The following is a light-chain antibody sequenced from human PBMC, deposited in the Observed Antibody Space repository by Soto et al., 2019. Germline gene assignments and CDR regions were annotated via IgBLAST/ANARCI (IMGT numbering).Light chain of an antibody. V-gene: IGLV4-69*01. CDR2: LISDGSH. CDR3: QTWGAGIVL. CDR1: SGHSSYA. J-gene: IGLJ2*01. Sequence: QAVLTQSPSASASLGASVKLTCTLTSGHSSYAIAWHQQQPEKGPRYLMKLISDGSHDKGDGIPDRFSGSSSGAERYLTISSLQSEDEADYYCQTWGAGIVLFGGGTKLTVL.